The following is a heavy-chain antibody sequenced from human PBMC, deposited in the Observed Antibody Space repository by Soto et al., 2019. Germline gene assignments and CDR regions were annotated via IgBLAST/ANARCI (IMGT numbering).Heavy chain of an antibody. CDR1: GFSFSSYA. V-gene: IGHV3-23*01. J-gene: IGHJ4*02. D-gene: IGHD3-22*01. Sequence: GSLRLSCAASGFSFSSYAMRCFLQAPVKVLEWVSSISVSGGSTYYADSVKGRFTISRDNSKSTLFLHMNSLRAEATAVYYCAKAAGSDYYPVDYWGQGTLVTVSS. CDR3: AKAAGSDYYPVDY. CDR2: ISVSGGST.